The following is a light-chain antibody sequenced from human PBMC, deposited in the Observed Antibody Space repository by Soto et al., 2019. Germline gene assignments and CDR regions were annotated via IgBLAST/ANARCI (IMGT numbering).Light chain of an antibody. CDR3: QTYTRASRT. Sequence: DIHMTQSPSSLSASVGDRVTITCRASQGISNYLAWYQQKPGKVPKLLIYAASTLQSGVPSRFSCSGSGTDFTLTISSLQPEDVATYYCQTYTRASRTFCQGTKVKIK. V-gene: IGKV1-27*01. J-gene: IGKJ1*01. CDR1: QGISNY. CDR2: AAS.